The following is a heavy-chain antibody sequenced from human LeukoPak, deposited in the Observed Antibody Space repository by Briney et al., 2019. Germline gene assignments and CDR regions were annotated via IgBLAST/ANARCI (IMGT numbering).Heavy chain of an antibody. J-gene: IGHJ3*02. CDR2: IYTSGST. D-gene: IGHD3-22*01. CDR3: ARGYDSSGWAAFDI. CDR1: GGSISSGSYY. V-gene: IGHV4-61*02. Sequence: SQTMSLTCTVSGGSISSGSYYWSWIRQPAGKGLEWIGRIYTSGSTNYNPSLKSRVTISVDTSKNQFSLKLSSVTAADTAVYYCARGYDSSGWAAFDIWGQGTMVTVSS.